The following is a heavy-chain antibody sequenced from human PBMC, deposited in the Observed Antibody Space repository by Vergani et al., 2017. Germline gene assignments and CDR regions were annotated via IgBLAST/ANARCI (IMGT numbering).Heavy chain of an antibody. J-gene: IGHJ4*02. CDR3: ARSGGGQIRGPFDY. Sequence: QVQLQESGPGLVKPSETLSLTCGVSGYSISSGYYWGWIRQTPGEGLEWIGSIFESGHVYYNPSLQSRVFISVDTAKKRVSLYLSSGTAADTAGYYCARSGGGQIRGPFDYWGEGGLVTVSS. D-gene: IGHD3-10*01. V-gene: IGHV4-38-2*01. CDR1: GYSISSGYY. CDR2: IFESGHV.